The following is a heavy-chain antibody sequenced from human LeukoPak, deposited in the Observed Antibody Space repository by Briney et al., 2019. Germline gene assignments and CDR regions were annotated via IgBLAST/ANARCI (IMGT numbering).Heavy chain of an antibody. J-gene: IGHJ6*04. V-gene: IGHV3-15*01. CDR3: IAHFPYFYGFDV. D-gene: IGHD3-3*02. CDR2: IKSEGEGATT. CDR1: GFTIGTAW. Sequence: PGVSLRLSCVSSGFTIGTAWMSWVRQAPGKGLERLGHIKSEGEGATTDYAAPAKGRFAISRDDSKNMIYLQMSSLKIDDTAIYYCIAHFPYFYGFDVWGKGTTVTVSS.